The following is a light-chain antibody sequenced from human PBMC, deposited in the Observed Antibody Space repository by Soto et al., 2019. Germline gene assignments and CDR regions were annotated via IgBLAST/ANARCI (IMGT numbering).Light chain of an antibody. J-gene: IGLJ2*01. Sequence: QAVVTQEPSLTVSPGGTVTLTCGSSTGAVTSGHYPYWSQQKPGQAPRTLIYDTSNKHSWTPARFSGSLLGGKAALTLSGAQPEDEAEYYCLLSYIGAYVVFGGGTKLTVL. CDR1: TGAVTSGHY. CDR3: LLSYIGAYVV. CDR2: DTS. V-gene: IGLV7-46*01.